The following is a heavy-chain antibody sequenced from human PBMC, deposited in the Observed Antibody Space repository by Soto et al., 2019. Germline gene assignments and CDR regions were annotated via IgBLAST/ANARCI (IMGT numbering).Heavy chain of an antibody. CDR2: ISYDGSNK. J-gene: IGHJ2*01. D-gene: IGHD3-3*01. V-gene: IGHV3-30-3*01. CDR1: GFTFSSYA. CDR3: ATHTLSSTHKIFGYFDL. Sequence: QVQLVESGGGVVQPGRSLRLSGAASGFTFSSYAMHWVRQAPGKGLEWVAVISYDGSNKYYEDSVKGRFTISRDNSKNTLYLQMNSLRDEETAVYYWATHTLSSTHKIFGYFDLWCRGHLVTVYS.